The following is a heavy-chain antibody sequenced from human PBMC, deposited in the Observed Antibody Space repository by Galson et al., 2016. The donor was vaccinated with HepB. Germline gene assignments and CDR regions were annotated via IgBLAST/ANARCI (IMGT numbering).Heavy chain of an antibody. CDR1: GFTFSDYA. Sequence: SLRPSCAASGFTFSDYAMHWVRQAPGKGLQWVSYISFDGINKYYAESLKDRIIISRDNSKNTLYLHMNSLRSDDTAMYYCAKDRAFQAPRHLFDFWGQGALVTVSS. D-gene: IGHD3-10*01. CDR2: ISFDGINK. CDR3: AKDRAFQAPRHLFDF. J-gene: IGHJ4*02. V-gene: IGHV3-30*18.